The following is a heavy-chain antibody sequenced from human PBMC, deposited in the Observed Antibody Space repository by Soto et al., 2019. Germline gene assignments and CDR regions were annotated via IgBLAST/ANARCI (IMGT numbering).Heavy chain of an antibody. V-gene: IGHV4-4*02. CDR3: ARILTYYDFWRGYYPYWYFDL. Sequence: QVQLQESGPGLVKPSGTLSLTCAVSGGSISSSNWWSWVRQPPGKGLEWIGEIYHSGSTNYNPSLQSRVTISVDKSKNQFSLKLSSVTAADTAVYYCARILTYYDFWRGYYPYWYFDLWGRGTLVTVSS. D-gene: IGHD3-3*01. CDR1: GGSISSSNW. CDR2: IYHSGST. J-gene: IGHJ2*01.